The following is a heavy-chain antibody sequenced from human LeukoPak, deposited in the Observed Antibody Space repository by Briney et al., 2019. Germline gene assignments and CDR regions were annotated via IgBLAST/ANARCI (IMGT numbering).Heavy chain of an antibody. CDR1: GFTFDDYG. CDR2: INWNGGST. CDR3: ARGGRNWGIYYFDY. J-gene: IGHJ4*02. Sequence: GGSLRLSCAASGFTFDDYGMSWVRQAPGKGLEWVSGINWNGGSTGYADSVKGRFTISRDNAKNSLYLQTNSLRAEDTALYYCARGGRNWGIYYFDYWGQGTLVTVSS. V-gene: IGHV3-20*04. D-gene: IGHD7-27*01.